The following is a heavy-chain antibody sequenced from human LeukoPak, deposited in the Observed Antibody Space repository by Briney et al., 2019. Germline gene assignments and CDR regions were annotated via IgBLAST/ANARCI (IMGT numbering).Heavy chain of an antibody. Sequence: GGSLRLSCAASGFTFSSYAMSWVRQAPGKGLEWVSAISGSGGSTYYADSVKGRFTISRDNSKNTLYLQMNSLRAEDTAVYYCAKDSFYCSGGSCYLYYFDYWGQGTLVTVSS. D-gene: IGHD2-15*01. J-gene: IGHJ4*02. CDR2: ISGSGGST. CDR3: AKDSFYCSGGSCYLYYFDY. CDR1: GFTFSSYA. V-gene: IGHV3-23*01.